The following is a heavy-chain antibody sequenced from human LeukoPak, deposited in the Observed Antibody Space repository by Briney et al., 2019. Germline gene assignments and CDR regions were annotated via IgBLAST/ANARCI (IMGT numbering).Heavy chain of an antibody. CDR3: ARGVHIAARLRFWFDP. J-gene: IGHJ5*02. V-gene: IGHV1-2*02. CDR1: GYTFTGYY. D-gene: IGHD6-6*01. Sequence: ASVKVSCKASGYTFTGYYMHWVRQAPGQGLEWMGWINPNSGGTNYAQKFQGRVTMTRDTSISTAYMELSRLRSDDAAVYYCARGVHIAARLRFWFDPWGQGTLVTVSS. CDR2: INPNSGGT.